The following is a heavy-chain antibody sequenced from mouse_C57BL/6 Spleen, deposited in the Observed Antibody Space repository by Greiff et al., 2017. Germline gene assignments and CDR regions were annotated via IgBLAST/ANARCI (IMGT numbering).Heavy chain of an antibody. J-gene: IGHJ3*01. CDR1: EYEFPSHV. D-gene: IGHD2-4*01. CDR3: ARHDYDEAWFAY. Sequence: EVNVVESGGGLVQPGESLKLSCESNEYEFPSHVMSWVRKTPEKRLELVAAINSDGGSTYYPDTMERRFIISRDNTKKTLYLQMSSLRSEDTALYYCARHDYDEAWFAYWGQGTLVTVSA. V-gene: IGHV5-2*01. CDR2: INSDGGST.